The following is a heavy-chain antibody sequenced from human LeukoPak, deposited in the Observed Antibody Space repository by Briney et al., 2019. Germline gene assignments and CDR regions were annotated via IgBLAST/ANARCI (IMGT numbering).Heavy chain of an antibody. Sequence: PGRSLRLSCAPSGFTFSRHGMHWVRQAPGKGLEWVAIISNDGSRKYYAHSVEGRFTISRDNSKNTLYLQMDSLRAEDTAVYYCARDRAWNYFVYWGQGTLVTVSS. J-gene: IGHJ4*02. V-gene: IGHV3-30*03. D-gene: IGHD3-3*01. CDR3: ARDRAWNYFVY. CDR2: ISNDGSRK. CDR1: GFTFSRHG.